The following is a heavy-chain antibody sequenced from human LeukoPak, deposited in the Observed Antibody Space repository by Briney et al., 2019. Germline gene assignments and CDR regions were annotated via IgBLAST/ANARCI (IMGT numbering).Heavy chain of an antibody. V-gene: IGHV1-18*01. J-gene: IGHJ4*02. CDR1: GYTFTNYG. CDR3: ARGPAGMIQNDY. D-gene: IGHD3-22*01. Sequence: GASVKVSCKASGYTFTNYGISWVRQAPGQGLEWMGWISAYNGNTNHAQKLQGRVTMTTDTYRNTAYMELRSLRSDDTAVYYCARGPAGMIQNDYWGQGTLVTVSS. CDR2: ISAYNGNT.